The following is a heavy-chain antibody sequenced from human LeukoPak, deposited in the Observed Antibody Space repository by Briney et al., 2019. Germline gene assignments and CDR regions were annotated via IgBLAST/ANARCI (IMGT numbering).Heavy chain of an antibody. Sequence: ASVKVSCKASGGTFSSYAISWARHAPGKGFEWMGGIIPIFGTANYAQKTQGRVTITTDESPSTAYMELSSLRSEDTAVYYCARTSIDSSSWYYYYYMDVWGKGTSVTVSS. J-gene: IGHJ6*03. CDR1: GGTFSSYA. CDR3: ARTSIDSSSWYYYYYMDV. D-gene: IGHD6-13*01. V-gene: IGHV1-69*05. CDR2: IIPIFGTA.